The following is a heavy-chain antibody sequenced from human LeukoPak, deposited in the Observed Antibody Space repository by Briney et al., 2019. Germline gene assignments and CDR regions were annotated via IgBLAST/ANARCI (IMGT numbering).Heavy chain of an antibody. CDR2: INPNSGGT. Sequence: ASVKVSCKASGYTFTGYYMHWVRQAPGQGLEWIGWINPNSGGTNYAQKFQGRVTMTRDTSISTAYMELSRLRSDDTAVYYCARVGSRTENPFDYWGQGTLVTVSS. D-gene: IGHD2-2*01. V-gene: IGHV1-2*02. J-gene: IGHJ4*02. CDR3: ARVGSRTENPFDY. CDR1: GYTFTGYY.